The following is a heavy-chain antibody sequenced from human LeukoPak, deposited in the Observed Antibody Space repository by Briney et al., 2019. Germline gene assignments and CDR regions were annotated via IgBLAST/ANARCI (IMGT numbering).Heavy chain of an antibody. J-gene: IGHJ4*02. V-gene: IGHV1-2*02. CDR3: ARAKPMAAHFDY. D-gene: IGHD2-15*01. CDR2: INPNSGRT. CDR1: GYTFTGYY. Sequence: GSVRVSCTASGYTFTGYYMHWVRQAPGQELEWMGWINPNSGRTNYAQKFQGRLTMTSDTSTSTAYMELSRLRSDDTAVYYCARAKPMAAHFDYWRQGTLVTVSS.